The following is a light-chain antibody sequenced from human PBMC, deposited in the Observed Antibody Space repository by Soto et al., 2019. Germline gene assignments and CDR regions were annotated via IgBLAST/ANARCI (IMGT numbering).Light chain of an antibody. CDR3: QQYGSSPWT. J-gene: IGKJ1*01. V-gene: IGKV3-20*01. CDR2: GAS. CDR1: QSVSSSY. Sequence: EIVLTQSPGTLSLSPGERATLSCRASQSVSSSYLAWYQQKPGQAPRLLIYGASSRATVIPDRFSGSGSGTDFTLTISRLEPEDFAVYYCQQYGSSPWTFGQATKVEIK.